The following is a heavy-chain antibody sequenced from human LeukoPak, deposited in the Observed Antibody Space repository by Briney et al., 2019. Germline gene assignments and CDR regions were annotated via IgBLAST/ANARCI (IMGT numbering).Heavy chain of an antibody. CDR1: GGTFSSYA. CDR2: IIPIFGTA. V-gene: IGHV1-69*06. D-gene: IGHD2-8*01. J-gene: IGHJ4*02. CDR3: ARSILTGICTNGVCYRTNFDC. Sequence: SVKVSCKASGGTFSSYAISWVRQAPGQGLEWMGGIIPIFGTANYAQKFQGRVTITADKSTSTAYMELSSLRSEDTAVYYCARSILTGICTNGVCYRTNFDCWGQGTLVTVSS.